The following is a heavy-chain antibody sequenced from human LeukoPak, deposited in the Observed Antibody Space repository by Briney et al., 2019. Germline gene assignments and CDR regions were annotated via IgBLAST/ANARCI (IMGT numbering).Heavy chain of an antibody. Sequence: GGSLRLSCAASGFTFSSYAMSWVRQAPGKGLKWVSAISGSGGSTYYADSVKGRFTISRDNSKNTLYLQMNSLRAEDTAVYYCAMIAGRVLASGNFDYWGQGTLVTVSS. CDR3: AMIAGRVLASGNFDY. CDR1: GFTFSSYA. J-gene: IGHJ4*02. D-gene: IGHD2-21*01. CDR2: ISGSGGST. V-gene: IGHV3-23*01.